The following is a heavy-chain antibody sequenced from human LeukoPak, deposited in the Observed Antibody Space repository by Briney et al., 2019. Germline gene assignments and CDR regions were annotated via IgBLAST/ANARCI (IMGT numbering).Heavy chain of an antibody. CDR1: GFIFNTYA. CDR3: AKDGGWMDPSVLYWYFDL. D-gene: IGHD3-16*01. J-gene: IGHJ2*01. V-gene: IGHV3-30*02. Sequence: PGGSLRLSCAASGFIFNTYAMHWVRQAPGKGLEWVAFIRYDGSIKYSADSVKGRFTISRDNSKNTLFLQMNSLRAEDTAVYYCAKDGGWMDPSVLYWYFDLWGRGTLVTVSS. CDR2: IRYDGSIK.